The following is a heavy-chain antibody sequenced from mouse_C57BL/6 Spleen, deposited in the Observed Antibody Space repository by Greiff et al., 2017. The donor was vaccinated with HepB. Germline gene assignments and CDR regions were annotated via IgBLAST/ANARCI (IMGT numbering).Heavy chain of an antibody. J-gene: IGHJ1*03. D-gene: IGHD5-5*01. V-gene: IGHV2-9-1*01. CDR1: GFSLTSYA. CDR3: ARNGGLPTFDWYFDV. Sequence: VQGVESGPGLVAPSQSLSITCTVSGFSLTSYAISWVRQPPGKGLEWLGVIWTGGGTNYNSALKSRLSISKDNSKSQVFLKMNSLQTDDTARYYCARNGGLPTFDWYFDVWGTGTTVTVSS. CDR2: IWTGGGT.